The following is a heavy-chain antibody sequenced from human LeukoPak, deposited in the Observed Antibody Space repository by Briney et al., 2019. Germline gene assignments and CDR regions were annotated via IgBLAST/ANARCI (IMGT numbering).Heavy chain of an antibody. Sequence: GGSLRLSCAASGFTFSSYAMHWVRQAPGKGLEWVSGISWNSGSIGYADSVKGRFTISRDNAKNSLYLQMNSLRAGDMALYYCARGRSLDLITIFGVDMIGYAFDIWGQGTMVTVSS. CDR2: ISWNSGSI. V-gene: IGHV3-9*03. CDR3: ARGRSLDLITIFGVDMIGYAFDI. D-gene: IGHD3-3*01. J-gene: IGHJ3*02. CDR1: GFTFSSYA.